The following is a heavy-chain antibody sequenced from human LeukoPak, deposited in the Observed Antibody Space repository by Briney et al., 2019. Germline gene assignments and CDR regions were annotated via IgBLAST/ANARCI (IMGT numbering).Heavy chain of an antibody. Sequence: PSETLSLTYTVSGGSINGYYWTWIRQPPGKGLEWIGYISDSGSTNYNPSLKSRVTMSVDSSNTEFSLRLNSVTAADTAVYYCARVFRGAVTSNWFHPWGQGTLVTVSS. D-gene: IGHD4-17*01. J-gene: IGHJ5*02. CDR1: GGSINGYY. V-gene: IGHV4-59*01. CDR3: ARVFRGAVTSNWFHP. CDR2: ISDSGST.